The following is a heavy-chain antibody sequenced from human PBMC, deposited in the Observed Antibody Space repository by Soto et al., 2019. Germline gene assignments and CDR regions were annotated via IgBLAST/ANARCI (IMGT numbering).Heavy chain of an antibody. Sequence: SETLSLTCAVYGGSFSGYYWSWIRQPPGKGLEWIGEINHSGSTNYNPSLKSRVTISVDTSKNQFSLKLSSVTAADTAVYDCARGGQHIVVVTAGYAFDIWGQGTMVTVSS. D-gene: IGHD2-21*02. V-gene: IGHV4-34*01. CDR2: INHSGST. CDR3: ARGGQHIVVVTAGYAFDI. CDR1: GGSFSGYY. J-gene: IGHJ3*02.